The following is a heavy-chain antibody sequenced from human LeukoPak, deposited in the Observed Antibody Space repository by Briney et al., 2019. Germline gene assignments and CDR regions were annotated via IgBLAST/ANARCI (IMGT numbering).Heavy chain of an antibody. CDR1: GFTFSSYN. Sequence: GGSLRLSCAASGFTFSSYNMNWVRQAPGKGLEWVSSITSDSRYMYYADSVKGRFTISRDNAKNSLYLQMNSLRAEDTAVYYCARRYSSGWYARVPPRGFDYWGQGTLVTVSS. J-gene: IGHJ4*02. CDR2: ITSDSRYM. D-gene: IGHD6-19*01. V-gene: IGHV3-21*01. CDR3: ARRYSSGWYARVPPRGFDY.